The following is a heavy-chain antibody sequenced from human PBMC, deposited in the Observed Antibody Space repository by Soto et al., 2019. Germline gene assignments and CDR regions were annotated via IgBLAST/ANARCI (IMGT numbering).Heavy chain of an antibody. CDR3: VRGDNWNDEASDY. CDR2: IWSDGNNR. J-gene: IGHJ4*02. D-gene: IGHD1-1*01. Sequence: QVQLVESGGGVVQPGRSLRLSCAASGFMFSNHGMHWVRQAPGKGLEWVAVIWSDGNNRYYADSVKGRFTISRDNSKNTAYQQMNSLRAEATAVYYCVRGDNWNDEASDYWGQGTLVTVSS. CDR1: GFMFSNHG. V-gene: IGHV3-33*01.